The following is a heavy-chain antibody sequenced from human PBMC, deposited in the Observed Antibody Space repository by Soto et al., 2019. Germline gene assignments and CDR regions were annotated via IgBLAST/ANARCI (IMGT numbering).Heavy chain of an antibody. V-gene: IGHV1-24*01. D-gene: IGHD3-22*01. CDR2: FDPEEDQT. CDR3: ARDPSYYDSSGYHPFDY. J-gene: IGHJ4*02. CDR1: GYSLTELS. Sequence: ASVKVSCKVSGYSLTELSLHWVRQAPGKGLEWMGGFDPEEDQTFYAQKFKGRVTVTEDTSTNTAYMELRSLRSDDTAVYYCARDPSYYDSSGYHPFDYWGQGTLVTVSS.